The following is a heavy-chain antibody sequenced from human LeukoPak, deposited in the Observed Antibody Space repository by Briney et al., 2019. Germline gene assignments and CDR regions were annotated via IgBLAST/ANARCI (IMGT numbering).Heavy chain of an antibody. CDR3: ARVRFYCSSTSCPGGGRSFDY. V-gene: IGHV3-21*01. J-gene: IGHJ4*02. CDR1: GFTFSSYS. CDR2: ISSSSSYI. D-gene: IGHD2-2*01. Sequence: GGSLRLSCAASGFTFSSYSMNWVRQAPGKGLEWVSSISSSSSYIYYADSVKGRFTISRDNAKNSLYLQMNSLRAEDTAVYYCARVRFYCSSTSCPGGGRSFDYWGQGTLVTVSS.